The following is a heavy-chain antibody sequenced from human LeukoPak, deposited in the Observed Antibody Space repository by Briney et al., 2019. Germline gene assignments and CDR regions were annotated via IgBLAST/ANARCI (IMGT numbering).Heavy chain of an antibody. CDR2: INAGNGNT. D-gene: IGHD2-21*02. CDR3: ARGAFVVVTASLGY. CDR1: GYTFTSYA. J-gene: IGHJ4*02. V-gene: IGHV1-3*01. Sequence: ASVKVSCKASGYTFTSYAMHWVRQAPGRRLEWMGWINAGNGNTKYSQKFQGRVTITRDTSASTAYMELSSLRSEDTAVYYCARGAFVVVTASLGYWGQGTLVTVSS.